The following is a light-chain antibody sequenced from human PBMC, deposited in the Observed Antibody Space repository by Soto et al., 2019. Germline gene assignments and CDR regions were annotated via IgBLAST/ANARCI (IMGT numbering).Light chain of an antibody. CDR3: QQYDSSPLT. CDR1: QSVSSY. CDR2: DAS. Sequence: EIVLTQSPATLSLSPGERATLSCRASQSVSSYLAWYQQKPGQAPRLLIYDASNRATGIPARFSGSGSGTDFTLTISSLEPEDFAVYYCQQYDSSPLTFGGGTKVEIK. J-gene: IGKJ4*01. V-gene: IGKV3-11*01.